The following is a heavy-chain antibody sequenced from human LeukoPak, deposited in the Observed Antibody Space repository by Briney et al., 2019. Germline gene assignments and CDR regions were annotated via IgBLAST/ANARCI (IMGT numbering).Heavy chain of an antibody. Sequence: ASVKVSCKASGYTFTGYYMHWVRQAPGQGLEWMGWINPNSGGTNYAQKFQGRVTTTGDKSISTAYMELSRPRSDDTAVYYRARSSLEPYYYETANDYWAQGTLVTVSS. D-gene: IGHD3-22*01. CDR1: GYTFTGYY. CDR2: INPNSGGT. V-gene: IGHV1-2*02. CDR3: ARSSLEPYYYETANDY. J-gene: IGHJ4*02.